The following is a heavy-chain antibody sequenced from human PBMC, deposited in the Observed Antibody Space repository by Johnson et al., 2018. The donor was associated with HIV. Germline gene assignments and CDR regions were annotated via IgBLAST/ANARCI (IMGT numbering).Heavy chain of an antibody. V-gene: IGHV3-30*04. CDR1: GFTFSTYA. CDR2: ISYDGSNK. CDR3: ARDPDI. Sequence: QVQLVESGGGVVQPGRSLRLSCAASGFTFSTYAMHWVRQAPGKGLEWVAVISYDGSNKYYADSVKGRFTISRDNSKNTLYLQMNSPRAEDTAVYYCARDPDIWGQGTMVTVSS. J-gene: IGHJ3*02.